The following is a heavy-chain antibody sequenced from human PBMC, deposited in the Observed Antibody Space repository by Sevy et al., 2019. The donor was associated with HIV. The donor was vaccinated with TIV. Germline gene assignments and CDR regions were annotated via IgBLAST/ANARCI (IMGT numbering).Heavy chain of an antibody. D-gene: IGHD6-19*01. V-gene: IGHV4-59*01. CDR3: ARELISGRYYGMDV. CDR2: IYYTGST. Sequence: SETLSLTCTVSGGSISSYYWGWIRQPPGKGLEWIGYIYYTGSTNYNPSLKSRVTISVDTSKNQFSLKLSSVTAADTVVYYCARELISGRYYGMDVWGQGTTVTVSS. J-gene: IGHJ6*02. CDR1: GGSISSYY.